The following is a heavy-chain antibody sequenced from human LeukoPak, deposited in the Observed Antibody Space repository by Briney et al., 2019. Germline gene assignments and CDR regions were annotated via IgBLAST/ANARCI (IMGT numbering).Heavy chain of an antibody. J-gene: IGHJ4*02. D-gene: IGHD5-24*01. CDR3: ARGRDGYNFDY. V-gene: IGHV4-59*01. Sequence: SETLSLXCTVSSGSISSYYWRWIRQTPGKGLEWIGYIYYSGSTNYNPSLKSRVTISLDTSKNQFSLKLGSVTAADTAVYFCARGRDGYNFDYWGQGTLVTVSS. CDR1: SGSISSYY. CDR2: IYYSGST.